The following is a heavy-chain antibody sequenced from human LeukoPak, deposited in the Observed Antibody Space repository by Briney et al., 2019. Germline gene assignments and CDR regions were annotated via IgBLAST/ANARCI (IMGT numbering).Heavy chain of an antibody. D-gene: IGHD3-10*01. CDR2: IIPIFGTA. V-gene: IGHV1-69*06. CDR1: GGTFSSYA. J-gene: IGHJ4*02. CDR3: ARGYGSGSYSSFDY. Sequence: SVKVSCTASGGTFSSYAISWVRQAPGQGLEWMGGIIPIFGTANYAQKFQGRVTITADKSTSTAYMELSSLRSEDTAVYYCARGYGSGSYSSFDYWGQGTLVTVSS.